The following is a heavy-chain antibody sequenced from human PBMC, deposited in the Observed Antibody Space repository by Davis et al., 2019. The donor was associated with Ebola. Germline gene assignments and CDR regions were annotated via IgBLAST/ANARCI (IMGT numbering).Heavy chain of an antibody. J-gene: IGHJ4*02. D-gene: IGHD4-17*01. CDR2: ISSKSTRT. V-gene: IGHV3-11*06. CDR3: AREWENYGDYMGYFDY. Sequence: GESLKISCAASGFTFSDHYMSWIRQAPGKGLEWVSKISSKSTRTEYADSVRGRFTISRDNSKNTLYLQMNSLRAEDTAVYYCAREWENYGDYMGYFDYWGQGTLVTVSS. CDR1: GFTFSDHY.